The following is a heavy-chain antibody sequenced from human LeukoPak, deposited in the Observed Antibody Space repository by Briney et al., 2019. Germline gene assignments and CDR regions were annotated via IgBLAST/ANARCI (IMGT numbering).Heavy chain of an antibody. CDR2: IYYSGST. CDR1: GGSVSSGSYY. J-gene: IGHJ4*02. D-gene: IGHD3-16*01. V-gene: IGHV4-61*01. CDR3: ARGSDYGYVDY. Sequence: SETLSLTCTVSGGSVSSGSYYWSWIRQPPGKGLEWIGYIYYSGSTNYNPSLKSRVTISVDTSKNQFSLKLSSVTAADTAVYYCARGSDYGYVDYWGQGTLVTVSS.